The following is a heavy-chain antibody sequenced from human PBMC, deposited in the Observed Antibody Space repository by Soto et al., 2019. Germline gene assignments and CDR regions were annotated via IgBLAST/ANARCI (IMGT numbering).Heavy chain of an antibody. CDR2: IWYDGSNK. CDR1: GFTFSSYG. V-gene: IGHV3-33*01. D-gene: IGHD2-2*01. J-gene: IGHJ3*02. CDR3: ARDCSSTSGRAFDI. Sequence: QVQLVESGGGVVQPGRSLRLSCAASGFTFSSYGMHWVRQAPGKGLEWVAVIWYDGSNKYYADSVKGRFTISRDNSKNTLYLQMNSLRAEDTAVYYCARDCSSTSGRAFDIWGQGTMVTVSS.